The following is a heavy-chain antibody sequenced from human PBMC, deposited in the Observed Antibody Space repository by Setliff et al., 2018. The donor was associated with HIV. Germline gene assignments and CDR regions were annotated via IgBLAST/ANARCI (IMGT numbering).Heavy chain of an antibody. CDR3: ARNFYDSSGYRYDY. CDR2: VDPENGET. Sequence: EASVKVSCKASEYPFSDYYIHWVQQAPGKGLQWMGRVDPENGETTYADNFQGRLTMTTDTSTSTAYMELRSLRSDDTAVYYCARNFYDSSGYRYDYWGQGTLVTVSS. J-gene: IGHJ4*02. D-gene: IGHD3-22*01. V-gene: IGHV1-69-2*01. CDR1: EYPFSDYY.